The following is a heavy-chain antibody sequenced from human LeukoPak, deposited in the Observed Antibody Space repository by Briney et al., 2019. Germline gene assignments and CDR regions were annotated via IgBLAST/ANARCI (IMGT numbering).Heavy chain of an antibody. CDR1: GYTFTGYY. Sequence: ASVKVSCKASGYTFTGYYMHWVRQAPGQGLEWMGWINPNSGGTNYAQKFQGRVTMTRDTSISTVYMELSRLRSDDTAVYYCARDVTMVRGVSGWFDPWGQGTLVTVSS. J-gene: IGHJ5*02. CDR2: INPNSGGT. D-gene: IGHD3-10*01. V-gene: IGHV1-2*02. CDR3: ARDVTMVRGVSGWFDP.